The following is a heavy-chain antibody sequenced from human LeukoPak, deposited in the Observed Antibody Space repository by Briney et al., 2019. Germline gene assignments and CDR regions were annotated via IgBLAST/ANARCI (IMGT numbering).Heavy chain of an antibody. V-gene: IGHV1-69*05. J-gene: IGHJ3*02. CDR2: IIPIFGTA. CDR3: ARAQGYGDYQAGAFDI. CDR1: GGTFSSYT. D-gene: IGHD4-17*01. Sequence: SVKVSCKASGGTFSSYTISWVRQAPGQGLEWMGGIIPIFGTANYAQKFQGRVTITTDESTSTAYMELSSLRSEDTAVYYCARAQGYGDYQAGAFDIWGQGTMVTVSS.